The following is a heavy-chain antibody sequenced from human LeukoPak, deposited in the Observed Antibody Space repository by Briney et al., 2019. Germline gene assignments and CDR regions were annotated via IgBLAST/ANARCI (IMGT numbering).Heavy chain of an antibody. CDR3: ATQPVTTASFDI. J-gene: IGHJ3*02. D-gene: IGHD4-17*01. Sequence: GESLKISCKGSGYSFTSYWIGWVRQMPGKGLEWMGIIYPGDSNTRYRPSFQGQVTFSVDKSISTAYLQWSSLKASDTAMYYCATQPVTTASFDIWGQGTMVTVSS. CDR1: GYSFTSYW. CDR2: IYPGDSNT. V-gene: IGHV5-51*01.